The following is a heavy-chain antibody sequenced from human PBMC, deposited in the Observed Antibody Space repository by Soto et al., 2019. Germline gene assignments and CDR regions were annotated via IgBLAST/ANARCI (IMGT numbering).Heavy chain of an antibody. D-gene: IGHD2-2*01. V-gene: IGHV1-69*13. CDR1: GGTFSSYA. CDR2: IIPIFGTA. J-gene: IGHJ6*02. CDR3: ARAAGYCSSTSCYPHYYYGMDV. Sequence: SVKVSCKASGGTFSSYAISWVRQAPGQGLEWMGGIIPIFGTANYAQKFQGRVTITADESTSTAYMELSSLRSEDTAVYYCARAAGYCSSTSCYPHYYYGMDVWGPGTTVTVSS.